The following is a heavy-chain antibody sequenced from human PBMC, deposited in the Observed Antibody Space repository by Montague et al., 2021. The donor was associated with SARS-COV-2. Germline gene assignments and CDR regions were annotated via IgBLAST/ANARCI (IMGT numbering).Heavy chain of an antibody. Sequence: SETLSLTCTVSGGSISSSSYYWGWIRQPPGKGLEWIGSIYYSGSTYYXPSLKSRVTISVDTSKNQFSLKLSSVTAADTAVYYCARQDPYSKQKFYYYYYYIDVWGKGTTVTVSS. J-gene: IGHJ6*03. CDR2: IYYSGST. CDR1: GGSISSSSYY. CDR3: ARQDPYSKQKFYYYYYYIDV. V-gene: IGHV4-39*01. D-gene: IGHD4-11*01.